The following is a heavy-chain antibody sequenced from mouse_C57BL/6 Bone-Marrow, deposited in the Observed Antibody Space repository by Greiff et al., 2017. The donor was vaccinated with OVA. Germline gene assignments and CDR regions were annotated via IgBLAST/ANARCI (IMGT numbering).Heavy chain of an antibody. CDR2: IYPGSGST. D-gene: IGHD2-2*01. V-gene: IGHV1-55*01. CDR3: ATTMVTTREVYYAMDY. J-gene: IGHJ4*01. Sequence: QVQLQQSGAELAKPGASVKMSCKASGYTFTSYWITWVKQRPGQGLEWIGDIYPGSGSTNYNEKFKSKATLTVDTSSSTAYMQLSSLTSEDSAVYYCATTMVTTREVYYAMDYWGQGTSVTVSS. CDR1: GYTFTSYW.